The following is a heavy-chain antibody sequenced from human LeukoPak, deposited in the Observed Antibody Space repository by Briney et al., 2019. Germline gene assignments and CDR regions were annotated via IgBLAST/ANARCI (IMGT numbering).Heavy chain of an antibody. CDR3: AGITGDYERTPFDY. Sequence: PGESLKISCQGSGYSFNSYWIGWVRQLPGKGLEWMGLIYPRDSDTIYSPSFQGLATLSVDKSLNTAYLQWSSLKASDTAIYYCAGITGDYERTPFDYWGQGTLVTVSS. CDR1: GYSFNSYW. D-gene: IGHD4-17*01. J-gene: IGHJ4*02. V-gene: IGHV5-51*01. CDR2: IYPRDSDT.